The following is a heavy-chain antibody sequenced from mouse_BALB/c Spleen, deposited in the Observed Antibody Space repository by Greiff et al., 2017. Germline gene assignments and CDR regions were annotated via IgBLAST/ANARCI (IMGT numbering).Heavy chain of an antibody. D-gene: IGHD4-1*01. CDR1: GFTFSSYA. V-gene: IGHV5-9-4*01. J-gene: IGHJ4*01. CDR2: ISSGGSYT. Sequence: EVQLVESGGGLVKPGGSLKLSCAASGFTFSSYAMSWVRQSPEKRLEWVAEISSGGSYTYYPDTVTGRFTISRDNAKNTLYLEMSSLRSEDTAMYYCASGTRYYAMDYWGQGTSVTVSS. CDR3: ASGTRYYAMDY.